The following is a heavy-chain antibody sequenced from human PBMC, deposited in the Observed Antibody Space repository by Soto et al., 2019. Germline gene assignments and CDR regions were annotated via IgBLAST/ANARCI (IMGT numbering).Heavy chain of an antibody. D-gene: IGHD2-2*01. CDR1: GFTFSSYA. CDR3: AKDRVLVPAAISYYYYYGMDV. Sequence: PGGSLRLSCAASGFTFSSYAMSWVRQAPGKGLEWVSAISGSGGSTYYADSVKGRFTISRDNSKNKLYLQMNSLRAEDTAVYYCAKDRVLVPAAISYYYYYGMDVWGQGTTVTVSS. V-gene: IGHV3-23*01. CDR2: ISGSGGST. J-gene: IGHJ6*02.